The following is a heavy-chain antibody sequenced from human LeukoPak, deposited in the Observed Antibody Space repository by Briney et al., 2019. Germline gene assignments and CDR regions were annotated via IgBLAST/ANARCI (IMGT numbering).Heavy chain of an antibody. CDR3: ARGYYAPPVGYYYMDL. V-gene: IGHV4-61*02. Sequence: PSETLSLTCTVSGGSIDSGDDYWSWIRQPAGKGLEFIGRIYRTGSTTSNPSLQDRLTISIDTSKNQFSLQLTSVTVADTAVYYCARGYYAPPVGYYYMDLWGRGTTVTVSS. CDR1: GGSIDSGDDY. J-gene: IGHJ6*03. D-gene: IGHD3-10*01. CDR2: IYRTGST.